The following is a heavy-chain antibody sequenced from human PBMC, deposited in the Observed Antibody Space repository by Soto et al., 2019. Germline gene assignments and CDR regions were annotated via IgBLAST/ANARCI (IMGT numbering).Heavy chain of an antibody. V-gene: IGHV3-23*01. CDR2: TIGSGGSS. Sequence: GESLKISCSASGFTFHNFAMSWVRQAPGKGLEWVSGTIGSGGSSNYADSAKGRFALSRDNTKSTLYLQMNALRAEDTAVYYRAKAGRYSGYDFFDSWGQGTLVTVSS. CDR1: GFTFHNFA. J-gene: IGHJ4*02. CDR3: AKAGRYSGYDFFDS. D-gene: IGHD5-12*01.